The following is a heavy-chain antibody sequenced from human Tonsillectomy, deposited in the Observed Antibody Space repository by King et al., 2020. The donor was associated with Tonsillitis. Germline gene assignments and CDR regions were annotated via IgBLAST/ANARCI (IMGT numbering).Heavy chain of an antibody. V-gene: IGHV5-51*01. CDR2: IYPGDSDT. CDR3: ARRPAFWSESSLDY. D-gene: IGHD3-3*01. J-gene: IGHJ4*02. CDR1: GYSLTRYW. Sequence: DVQLVESGAEVKKPGESLKISCKGSGYSLTRYWIGLVRQMPGIGLEWSGIIYPGDSDTRYSPSFQGQVTISADKSSSTAYLQWSSLKASDTAMYYCARRPAFWSESSLDYWGQGTPVTVSS.